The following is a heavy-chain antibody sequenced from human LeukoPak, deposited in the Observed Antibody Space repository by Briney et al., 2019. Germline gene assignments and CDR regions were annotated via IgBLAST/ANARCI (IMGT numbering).Heavy chain of an antibody. Sequence: PGGSLRLSCAASGFTISSYWMSWVRQAPGKGLEWVAFVRYDGSNKYYADSVKGRFTISRDNSKNTLYLQMNSLRAEDAAVYYCAKDHYDSSGYYEKYFDYWGQGTLVTVSS. CDR3: AKDHYDSSGYYEKYFDY. D-gene: IGHD3-22*01. CDR1: GFTISSYW. V-gene: IGHV3-30*02. CDR2: VRYDGSNK. J-gene: IGHJ4*02.